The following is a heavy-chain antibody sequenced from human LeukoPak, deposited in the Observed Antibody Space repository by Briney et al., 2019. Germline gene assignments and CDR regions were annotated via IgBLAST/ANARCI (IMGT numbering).Heavy chain of an antibody. CDR3: ARNGGTLGLQWLVPVGWFDP. Sequence: ASVKVSCKASGYTFTSYGISWVRQAPGQGLEWMGWISAYNGNTNYAQKLQGRVTMTTDTSTSTAYMELRSLRSDDTAVDYCARNGGTLGLQWLVPVGWFDPWGQGTLVTVSS. CDR2: ISAYNGNT. CDR1: GYTFTSYG. V-gene: IGHV1-18*01. D-gene: IGHD6-19*01. J-gene: IGHJ5*02.